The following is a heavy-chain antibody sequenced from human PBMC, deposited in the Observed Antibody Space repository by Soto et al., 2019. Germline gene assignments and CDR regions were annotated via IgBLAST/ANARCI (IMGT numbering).Heavy chain of an antibody. D-gene: IGHD1-26*01. CDR1: DDSFTTSSSY. V-gene: IGHV4-39*01. CDR3: AGRPRGSFSIIAP. J-gene: IGHJ5*02. Sequence: QLHLQESGPGLVKPSETLSLTCTVSDDSFTTSSSYWGWIRQPPGKGLEWIGSMYYTGITYYNPSLKSRVTISVDTSKTQSSLMLTSMPASDTAEYYCAGRPRGSFSIIAPWGQGTLVSVSS. CDR2: MYYTGIT.